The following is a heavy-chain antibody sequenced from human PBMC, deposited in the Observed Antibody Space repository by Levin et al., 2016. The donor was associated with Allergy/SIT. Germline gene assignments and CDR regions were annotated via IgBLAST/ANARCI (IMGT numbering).Heavy chain of an antibody. CDR2: IYPGDSDV. V-gene: IGHV5-51*01. CDR1: GYSFTSHW. Sequence: GESLKISCKGSGYSFTSHWIGWVRQMPGKGLEWMAIIYPGDSDVRYSPSFQGRVTISADTSTNTAYLQWSSLKASDTAIYYCARGTYDTSGYYYVSWFDPWGQGTLVTVSS. J-gene: IGHJ5*02. CDR3: ARGTYDTSGYYYVSWFDP. D-gene: IGHD3-22*01.